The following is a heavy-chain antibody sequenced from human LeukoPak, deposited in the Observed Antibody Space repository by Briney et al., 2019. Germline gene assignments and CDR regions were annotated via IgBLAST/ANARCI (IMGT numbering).Heavy chain of an antibody. CDR1: GFTCDDYG. Sequence: GGSLRLSCAASGFTCDDYGMSWVRQAPGKGLEWVSALNWNGGSTAYADSVKGRFTISRDNAKNSLYLQMNSLRAEDTALYHCVRVHQLLSSGGWFDSWGQGTLVTVSS. D-gene: IGHD2-2*01. V-gene: IGHV3-20*01. CDR2: LNWNGGST. CDR3: VRVHQLLSSGGWFDS. J-gene: IGHJ5*01.